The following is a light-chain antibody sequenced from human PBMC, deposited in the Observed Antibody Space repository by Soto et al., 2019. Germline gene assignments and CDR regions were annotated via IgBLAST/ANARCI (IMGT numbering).Light chain of an antibody. Sequence: DIQMTQSPSALSASVGDRVTITCQASQDISDVLNWYQQQPGKAPKVLIYDASKLQTGVPSRFSGRSSGKEFTVTISSLQPDDSGTYYCQQFYDLPITFGQGTRLEIK. J-gene: IGKJ5*01. CDR3: QQFYDLPIT. CDR1: QDISDV. V-gene: IGKV1-33*01. CDR2: DAS.